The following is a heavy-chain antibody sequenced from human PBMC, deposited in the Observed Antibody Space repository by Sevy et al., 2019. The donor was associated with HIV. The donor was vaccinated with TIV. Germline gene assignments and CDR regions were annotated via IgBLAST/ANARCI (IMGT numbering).Heavy chain of an antibody. Sequence: GGSLRLSCAASGFTFSSYWMSWVRQAPGKGLEWVANIKQDGSEKYYVDSVKGRFTISIDNAKNSLYLQMNSLRAEDTAVYYCARDERDYDFWGGYYRGAFDIWGQGTMVTVSS. V-gene: IGHV3-7*03. CDR1: GFTFSSYW. CDR2: IKQDGSEK. J-gene: IGHJ3*02. CDR3: ARDERDYDFWGGYYRGAFDI. D-gene: IGHD3-3*01.